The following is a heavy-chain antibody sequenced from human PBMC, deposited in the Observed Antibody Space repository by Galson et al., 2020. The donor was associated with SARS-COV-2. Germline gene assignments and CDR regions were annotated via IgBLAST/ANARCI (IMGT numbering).Heavy chain of an antibody. Sequence: ETSETLSLTCSVSGDSTSGYYWGWIRQPPGRTLEWHGHMYYSGDTNYNPSLRSRVTMSVDTSKNQFYLKLSSVTAADTAIYYCARLCNARGGSCSGALDYWGQGALVTVSS. J-gene: IGHJ4*02. CDR1: GDSTSGYY. CDR3: ARLCNARGGSCSGALDY. CDR2: MYYSGDT. D-gene: IGHD2-15*01. V-gene: IGHV4-59*01.